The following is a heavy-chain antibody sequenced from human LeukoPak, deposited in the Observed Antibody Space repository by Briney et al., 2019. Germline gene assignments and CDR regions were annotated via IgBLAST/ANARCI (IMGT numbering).Heavy chain of an antibody. D-gene: IGHD2-15*01. CDR1: VYTFTGYY. CDR2: INPNSGGT. CDR3: AREEGPLKWWYFVGERPTRDDAFDI. J-gene: IGHJ3*02. Sequence: AAVPVSYKASVYTFTGYYMHWVRQAPGPGLAWVGWINPNSGGTQYEPNLQGRVTITRDTSISPAHLELSMLRSDDTAVYDCAREEGPLKWWYFVGERPTRDDAFDIWGQGTMVTASS. V-gene: IGHV1-2*02.